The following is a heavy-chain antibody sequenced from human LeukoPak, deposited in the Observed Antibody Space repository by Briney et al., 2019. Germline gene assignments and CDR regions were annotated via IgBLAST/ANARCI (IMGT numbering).Heavy chain of an antibody. Sequence: SETLSLTCTVSGGSISSSSYYWGWIRQPPGKGLEWIGSIYYSGSTYYNPSLKSRVTISVDTSKNQFSLKLSSVTAADTAVYYCASLYYDFWSGYQPYYYMDVWGKGTTVTVSS. CDR2: IYYSGST. J-gene: IGHJ6*03. CDR3: ASLYYDFWSGYQPYYYMDV. V-gene: IGHV4-39*01. D-gene: IGHD3-3*01. CDR1: GGSISSSSYY.